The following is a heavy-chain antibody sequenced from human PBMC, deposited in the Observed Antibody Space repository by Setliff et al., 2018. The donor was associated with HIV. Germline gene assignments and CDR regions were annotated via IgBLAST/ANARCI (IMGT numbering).Heavy chain of an antibody. D-gene: IGHD6-13*01. J-gene: IGHJ4*02. Sequence: ASVKVSCKASGYTFSDYYIHWVRQAPGQGLEWMGRINPDRGATNYALKFQGRVTLTRDTSITTVYMELRRLRSDDTAVYYCSRGEREEAGDFWGQGTLVTVSS. V-gene: IGHV1-2*06. CDR1: GYTFSDYY. CDR2: INPDRGAT. CDR3: SRGEREEAGDF.